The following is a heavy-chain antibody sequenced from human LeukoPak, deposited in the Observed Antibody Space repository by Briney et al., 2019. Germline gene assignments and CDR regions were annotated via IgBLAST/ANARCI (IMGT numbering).Heavy chain of an antibody. CDR1: GGSMSSGGYS. D-gene: IGHD6-19*01. CDR2: IYHSGNT. V-gene: IGHV4-30-2*01. J-gene: IGHJ4*02. Sequence: SETLSLTCAVSGGSMSSGGYSWSWIRQPPGKGLEFIGYIYHSGNTYYIPSLKSRVTISVDRSKNQLSLKLTSVTAADTAVYFCARSSGWHYMFDYWGQGTLVTVSS. CDR3: ARSSGWHYMFDY.